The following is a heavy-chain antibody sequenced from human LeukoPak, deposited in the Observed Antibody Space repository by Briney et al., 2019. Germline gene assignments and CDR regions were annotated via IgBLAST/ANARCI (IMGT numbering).Heavy chain of an antibody. J-gene: IGHJ4*02. CDR1: GGSIGSGGYY. CDR2: IYYSGST. V-gene: IGHV4-31*03. Sequence: PSQTLSLTCTVSGGSIGSGGYYWSWIRQHPGKGLEWIGYIYYSGSTYYNPSLKSRVTISVDTSKNQFSLKLSSVTAADTAVYYCAGTTYYYDSSGSDPNYWGQGTLVTVSS. CDR3: AGTTYYYDSSGSDPNY. D-gene: IGHD3-22*01.